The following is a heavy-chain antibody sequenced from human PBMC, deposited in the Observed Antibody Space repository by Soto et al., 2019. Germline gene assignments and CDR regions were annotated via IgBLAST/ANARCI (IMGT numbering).Heavy chain of an antibody. CDR1: GGTFSVLF. J-gene: IGHJ4*02. V-gene: IGHV4-34*08. D-gene: IGHD2-15*01. CDR3: ARAAVADGGHCRN. CDR2: VNHGGST. Sequence: SETLSLTCSVSGGTFSVLFLGWIRQPPGKGLEWIGEVNHGGSTNYNPSLKSRVTISSDTSKNHFSLTLRSVTAADTAVYYGARAAVADGGHCRNWGQGALVTVSS.